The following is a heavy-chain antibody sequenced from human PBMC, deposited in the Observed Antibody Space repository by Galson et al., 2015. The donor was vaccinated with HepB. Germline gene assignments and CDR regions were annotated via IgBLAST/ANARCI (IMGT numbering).Heavy chain of an antibody. V-gene: IGHV3-30*18. CDR3: AKEGGYYDSSGYYGNDAFDI. J-gene: IGHJ3*02. CDR1: GFTFSSYG. CDR2: ISYDGSNK. D-gene: IGHD3-22*01. Sequence: SLRLSCAASGFTFSSYGMHWVHQAPGKGLEWVAVISYDGSNKYYADSVKGRFTISRDNSKNTLYLQMNSLRAEDTAVYYCAKEGGYYDSSGYYGNDAFDIWGQVTMVTVSS.